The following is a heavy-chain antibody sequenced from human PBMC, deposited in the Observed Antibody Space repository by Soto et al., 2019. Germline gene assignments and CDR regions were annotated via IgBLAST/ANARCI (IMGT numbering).Heavy chain of an antibody. J-gene: IGHJ5*02. Sequence: EVQLVESGGGLVQPGGSLRLSCAASGFTFSSYWMSWVRQAPGKGLEWVANIKQDGSEKYYVDSVKGRFTISRDNAKNSLYLQMNSLRAEDTAVYYCARDARPYDFWSAYDRLNWFDPWGQGTLVTVSS. CDR2: IKQDGSEK. D-gene: IGHD3-3*01. V-gene: IGHV3-7*03. CDR3: ARDARPYDFWSAYDRLNWFDP. CDR1: GFTFSSYW.